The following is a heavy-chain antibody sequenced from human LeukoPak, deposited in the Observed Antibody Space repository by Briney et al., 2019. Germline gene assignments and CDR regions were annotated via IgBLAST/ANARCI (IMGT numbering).Heavy chain of an antibody. CDR2: ISDNGLST. J-gene: IGHJ4*02. Sequence: GGSLRHSCAASGFTFRNYAISWVRQAPGKGLEWVSSISDNGLSTSYARSVKGRFTISRDDAKNTVYLQMNSLRAEDTAFYYCARNLTGYHQRLDYWGQGTLVTVSS. D-gene: IGHD3-9*01. CDR1: GFTFRNYA. CDR3: ARNLTGYHQRLDY. V-gene: IGHV3-23*01.